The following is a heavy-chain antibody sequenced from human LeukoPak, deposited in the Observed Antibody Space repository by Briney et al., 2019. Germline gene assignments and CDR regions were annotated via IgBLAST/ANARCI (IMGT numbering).Heavy chain of an antibody. CDR2: INHSGST. V-gene: IGHV4-34*01. J-gene: IGHJ4*02. CDR3: ARTASSSGYSSSWLYYFDY. CDR1: GGSFSGYY. D-gene: IGHD6-13*01. Sequence: SETLSLTCAVYGGSFSGYYWSWIRQPPGKGLEWIGEINHSGSTNYNPSLKSRVTISVDTSKNQFSLKLSSVTAADTAVYYCARTASSSGYSSSWLYYFDYWGQGTLVTVSS.